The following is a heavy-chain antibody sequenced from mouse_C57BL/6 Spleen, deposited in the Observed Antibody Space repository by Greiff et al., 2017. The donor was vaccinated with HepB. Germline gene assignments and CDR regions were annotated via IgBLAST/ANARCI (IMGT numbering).Heavy chain of an antibody. J-gene: IGHJ1*03. V-gene: IGHV3-6*01. Sequence: DVQLQESGPGLVKPSQSLSLTCSVTGYSITSGYYWNWIRQFPGNKLEWMGYISYDGSNNYNPSLKNRISITRDTSKNQFFLKLNSVTTEDTATYYCARVKDFYDGYSSYGYFDVWGTGTTVTVSS. CDR2: ISYDGSN. D-gene: IGHD2-3*01. CDR1: GYSITSGYY. CDR3: ARVKDFYDGYSSYGYFDV.